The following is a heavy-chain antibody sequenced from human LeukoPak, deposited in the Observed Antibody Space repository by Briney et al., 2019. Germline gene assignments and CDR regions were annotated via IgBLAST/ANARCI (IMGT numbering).Heavy chain of an antibody. CDR1: GFTFTSYA. CDR2: ISSVGANI. Sequence: PGGSLRLSCAASGFTFTSYALHWVRQAPGKGLEWVAFISSVGANIYYTDSVKGRFTISRDSSKNTVSPQMKRLRAEDTAVYYCARDPLAVGAYYFDHWGQGTLVTVSS. D-gene: IGHD6-19*01. V-gene: IGHV3-30*04. CDR3: ARDPLAVGAYYFDH. J-gene: IGHJ4*02.